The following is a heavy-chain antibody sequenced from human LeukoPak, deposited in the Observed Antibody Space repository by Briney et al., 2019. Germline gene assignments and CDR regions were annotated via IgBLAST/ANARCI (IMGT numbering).Heavy chain of an antibody. J-gene: IGHJ4*02. D-gene: IGHD6-13*01. CDR3: ARGRSAAGNFDY. CDR1: GGSIGSGGYY. Sequence: SETLSLTCAVSGGSIGSGGYYWSWIRHQPGKGLEWIGYIYSSGSTDYNPSLKSRLAISVDTPKNQFSLKVTSVTAADTAVYYCARGRSAAGNFDYWGQGTQVTVSS. V-gene: IGHV4-31*11. CDR2: IYSSGST.